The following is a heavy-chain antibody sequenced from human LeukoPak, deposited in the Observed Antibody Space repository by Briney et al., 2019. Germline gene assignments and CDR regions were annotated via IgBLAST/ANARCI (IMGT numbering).Heavy chain of an antibody. CDR3: ARAQVVPAPGDP. CDR1: GGSISSSSYY. J-gene: IGHJ5*02. D-gene: IGHD2-2*01. Sequence: SETLSLTCTVSGGSISSSSYYWGWIRQPPGKGLEWIGSIYYSGSTYYNPSLKSRVTISVDTSKNQFSLKLSSVTAADTAVYYCARAQVVPAPGDPWGQGTLVTVSS. CDR2: IYYSGST. V-gene: IGHV4-39*07.